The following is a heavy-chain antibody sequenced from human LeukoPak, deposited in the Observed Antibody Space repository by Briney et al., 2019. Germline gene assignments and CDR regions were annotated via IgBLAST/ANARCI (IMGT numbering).Heavy chain of an antibody. J-gene: IGHJ4*02. Sequence: SETLSLTCAVYGGSFSGYYWSWIRQPPGKGLEWIGEINHSGSTNYNPSLKSRVTISVDTSKNQFSLKLSSVTAADTAVYYCARGPYYDSSGYSRHFDYWGQGTLVTVSS. CDR2: INHSGST. CDR3: ARGPYYDSSGYSRHFDY. D-gene: IGHD3-22*01. V-gene: IGHV4-34*01. CDR1: GGSFSGYY.